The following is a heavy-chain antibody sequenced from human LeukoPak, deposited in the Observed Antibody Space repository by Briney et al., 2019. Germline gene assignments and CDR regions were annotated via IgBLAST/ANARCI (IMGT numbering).Heavy chain of an antibody. J-gene: IGHJ4*02. Sequence: PGGSLRLSCVASGFSFSDYYMSWIRQAPGKGLEWVSYIGSTIYYADSVKGRFTISRDNAKNSLYLQMNSLRAEDTAVYYCARDPYGDYVSSSFDYWGQGALVTVSS. D-gene: IGHD4-17*01. CDR1: GFSFSDYY. CDR2: IGSTI. V-gene: IGHV3-11*04. CDR3: ARDPYGDYVSSSFDY.